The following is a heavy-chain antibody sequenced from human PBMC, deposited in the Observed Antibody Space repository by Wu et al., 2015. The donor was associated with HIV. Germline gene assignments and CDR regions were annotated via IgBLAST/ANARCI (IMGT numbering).Heavy chain of an antibody. V-gene: IGHV1-8*01. D-gene: IGHD3-22*01. CDR2: MNPNSGNT. CDR3: ARAASFFYDKHGYYRNWYFDV. CDR1: GYTFSAYD. J-gene: IGHJ2*01. Sequence: QVQLVQSETEMKKPGASLKVSCKASGYTFSAYDINWVRQAPGQGLEWVGWMNPNSGNTGYPQKFQGRVTMTRDTSISTAYMELSSLNTEDTAVYYCARAASFFYDKHGYYRNWYFDVWGRGTLVAVSS.